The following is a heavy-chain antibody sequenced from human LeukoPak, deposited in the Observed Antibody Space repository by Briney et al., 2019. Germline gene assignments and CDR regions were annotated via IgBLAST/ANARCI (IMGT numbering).Heavy chain of an antibody. CDR3: ARDFVRGDYYYYMDV. V-gene: IGHV4-34*01. J-gene: IGHJ6*03. D-gene: IGHD3-10*01. Sequence: NPSETLSLTCAVYGGSFSGYYWSWIRQPPGKGLEWIGEINHSGSTNYNPSLKSRVTISVDPSKNQFSLKLSSVTAADTAVYYCARDFVRGDYYYYMDVWGKGTTVTISS. CDR1: GGSFSGYY. CDR2: INHSGST.